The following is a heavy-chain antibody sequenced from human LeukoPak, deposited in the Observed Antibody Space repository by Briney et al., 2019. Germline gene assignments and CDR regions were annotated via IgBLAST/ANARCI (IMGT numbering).Heavy chain of an antibody. CDR2: ISYSGKT. Sequence: SETLSLTCIVSGGSASNSDFYWGWIRQPPGRGLEWIGNISYSGKTFYNPSLKSRVTISVDTSKNQFSLKLSSVTAADTAVYYCAVIPGYSSGWYEYWGQGTLVTVSS. CDR1: GGSASNSDFY. V-gene: IGHV4-39*07. J-gene: IGHJ4*02. D-gene: IGHD6-19*01. CDR3: AVIPGYSSGWYEY.